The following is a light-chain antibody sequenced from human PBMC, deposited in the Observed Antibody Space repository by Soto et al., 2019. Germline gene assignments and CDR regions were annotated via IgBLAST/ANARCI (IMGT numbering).Light chain of an antibody. CDR2: WAS. V-gene: IGKV4-1*01. CDR1: RSLLSFSNNKNY. Sequence: DIVMTQSPNSLTVSLGERATINCKSSRSLLSFSNNKNYLTWYQRKPGQPPKLLVYWASTRESGVPDRFSGSGSGTDFTLTISSLQAEDVAVYYCQQYYGAPYSFGQGTILEI. J-gene: IGKJ2*01. CDR3: QQYYGAPYS.